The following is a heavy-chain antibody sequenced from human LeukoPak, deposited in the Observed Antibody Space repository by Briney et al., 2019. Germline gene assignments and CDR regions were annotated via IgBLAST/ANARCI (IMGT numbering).Heavy chain of an antibody. V-gene: IGHV3-53*01. CDR1: GFTVSSDY. D-gene: IGHD1-26*01. CDR2: IYSGGST. J-gene: IGHJ4*02. CDR3: ARDFPPHGYSGSSR. Sequence: GGSLRLSCAASGFTVSSDYMSWVRQAPGKGLEWVSVIYSGGSTYYADSVKGRFTISRDNSKNTLYLQMNSLRAEDTAVYYCARDFPPHGYSGSSRWGQGTLVTVSS.